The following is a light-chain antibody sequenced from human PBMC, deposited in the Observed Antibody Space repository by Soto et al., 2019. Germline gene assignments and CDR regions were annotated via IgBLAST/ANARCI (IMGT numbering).Light chain of an antibody. Sequence: QSVLTQPASVSGSPVQSITISCTGTSSDVGGYDYVSWYQQHPDKAPKLIIYEVTDRPSGVSSRFSGSKSGNTASLTISGLQSEDEADYYCSSLTSGSTRVFGTGTKLTVL. CDR1: SSDVGGYDY. V-gene: IGLV2-14*01. CDR3: SSLTSGSTRV. CDR2: EVT. J-gene: IGLJ1*01.